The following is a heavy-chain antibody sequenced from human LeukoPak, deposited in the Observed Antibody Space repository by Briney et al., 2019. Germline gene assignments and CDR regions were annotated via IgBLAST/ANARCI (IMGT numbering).Heavy chain of an antibody. CDR2: INHSGST. CDR3: ARVAAAGYFPVDY. CDR1: GGSISSSSYY. V-gene: IGHV4-39*07. Sequence: SETLSLTCTVSGGSISSSSYYWGWIRQPPGKGLEWIGEINHSGSTNYNPSLKSRVTISVDTSKNQFSLKLSSVTAADTAVYYCARVAAAGYFPVDYWGQGTLVTVSS. D-gene: IGHD6-13*01. J-gene: IGHJ4*02.